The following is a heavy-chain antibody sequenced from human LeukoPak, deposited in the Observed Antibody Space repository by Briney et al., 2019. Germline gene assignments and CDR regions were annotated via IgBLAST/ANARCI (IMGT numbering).Heavy chain of an antibody. CDR1: GFTFDDYG. J-gene: IGHJ3*02. Sequence: PGGSLRLSCAASGFTFDDYGMSWVRQAPGKGLEWVSGINWNGGSTGYADSVKGRFTISRDNAKNSLYLQMNSLKTEDTAVYYCARGNDDYGDSGGGWDHAFDIWGQGTMVTVSS. CDR3: ARGNDDYGDSGGGWDHAFDI. V-gene: IGHV3-20*04. D-gene: IGHD4-17*01. CDR2: INWNGGST.